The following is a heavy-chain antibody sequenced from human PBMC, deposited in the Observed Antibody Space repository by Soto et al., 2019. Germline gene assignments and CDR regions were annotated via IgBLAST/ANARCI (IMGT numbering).Heavy chain of an antibody. Sequence: GGSLRLSCVASGFTFSTYWLSWVRQAPGKGLEWVANIKQDGSEKYYVDSVKGRFTISRDNAKNSLYLQMNSLRDEDTAVYYCAREPSGIDYWGQGP. CDR2: IKQDGSEK. J-gene: IGHJ4*02. D-gene: IGHD1-20*01. CDR1: GFTFSTYW. CDR3: AREPSGIDY. V-gene: IGHV3-7*01.